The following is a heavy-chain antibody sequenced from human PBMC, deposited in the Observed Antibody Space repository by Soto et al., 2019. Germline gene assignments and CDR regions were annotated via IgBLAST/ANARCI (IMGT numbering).Heavy chain of an antibody. D-gene: IGHD3-22*01. CDR1: GFTFSSYS. CDR3: AKGSPYYYDSSGTKRWLET. J-gene: IGHJ4*02. Sequence: LILSXAASGFTFSSYSMSWFLQSPLKWLEWVSSISGSGGSTYYADSVKGRFTISRENSKNTLYLQMNRLRAEDTAVYYCAKGSPYYYDSSGTKRWLETWGPGT. V-gene: IGHV3-23*01. CDR2: ISGSGGST.